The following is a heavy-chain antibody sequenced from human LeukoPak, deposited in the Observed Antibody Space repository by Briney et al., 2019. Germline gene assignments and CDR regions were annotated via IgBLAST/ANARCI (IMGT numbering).Heavy chain of an antibody. CDR2: IYHSGRT. Sequence: PSETLSLTCAVSGDYISSSSYYWGWIRQSPGTGLEWIGDIYHSGRTYYNPSLKSRVAISIDTSKNQFSLRLRSMTAADTAAFYCARRRYYDSTGYFEWGRGTLVTVSS. D-gene: IGHD3-22*01. J-gene: IGHJ1*01. V-gene: IGHV4-39*01. CDR3: ARRRYYDSTGYFE. CDR1: GDYISSSSYY.